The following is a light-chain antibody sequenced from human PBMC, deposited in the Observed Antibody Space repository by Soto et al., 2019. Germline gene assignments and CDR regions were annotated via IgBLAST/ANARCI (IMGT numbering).Light chain of an antibody. Sequence: EIVMTQSPATLSVSPGERATLSCRASQSVGSDLAWYQQRPGQAPRLLIFGAFRRATATPDRFSGSGSGTDFTLTISRLEPEDFAVYYCQQYGSSPETFGQGTKVDIK. CDR3: QQYGSSPET. J-gene: IGKJ1*01. CDR2: GAF. V-gene: IGKV3-20*01. CDR1: QSVGSD.